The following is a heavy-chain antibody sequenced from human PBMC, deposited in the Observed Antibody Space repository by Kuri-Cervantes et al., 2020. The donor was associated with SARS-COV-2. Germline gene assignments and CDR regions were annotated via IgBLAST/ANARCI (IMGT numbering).Heavy chain of an antibody. V-gene: IGHV3-33*08. CDR1: GFTFSGSW. CDR3: ARDGDY. J-gene: IGHJ4*02. CDR2: IWYDGSNK. Sequence: GGSLRLSCAASGFTFSGSWMSWVRQAPGKGLEWVAVIWYDGSNKYYADSVKGRFTISRDDSKNTLYLQMDSLRDDDTAVYYCARDGDYWGQGTLVTVSS.